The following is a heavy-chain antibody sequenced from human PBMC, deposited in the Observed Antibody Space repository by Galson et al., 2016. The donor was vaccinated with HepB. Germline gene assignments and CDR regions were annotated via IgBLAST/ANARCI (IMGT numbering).Heavy chain of an antibody. CDR3: ARWDYDLIWYFDL. Sequence: ATLSLTCIVSGGSISSSHPYWGWIRQAPGKGLEWIGTVLYTGSTYYKPSLKRPVTISVDTSKNQFSLKLSSVTAAYTAVYYCARWDYDLIWYFDLWGRGTLVTVSS. V-gene: IGHV4-39*07. CDR1: GGSISSSHPY. D-gene: IGHD3-22*01. J-gene: IGHJ2*01. CDR2: VLYTGST.